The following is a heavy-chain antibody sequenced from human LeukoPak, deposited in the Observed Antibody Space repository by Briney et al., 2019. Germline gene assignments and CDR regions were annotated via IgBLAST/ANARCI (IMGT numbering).Heavy chain of an antibody. J-gene: IGHJ4*02. Sequence: ASVKVSCKASGYTLTNYYMHWVRQAPGQGLGWVGLINPSGTSTNFARKFQGRVTMTRDTSSNTVYMELSGLTSEDTAMYYCAREEAGGYFDYWGQGTVVTVSS. CDR2: INPSGTST. D-gene: IGHD2-8*02. CDR1: GYTLTNYY. CDR3: AREEAGGYFDY. V-gene: IGHV1-46*01.